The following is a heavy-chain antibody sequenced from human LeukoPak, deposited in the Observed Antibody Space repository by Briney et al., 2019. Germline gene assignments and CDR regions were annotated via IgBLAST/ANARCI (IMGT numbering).Heavy chain of an antibody. CDR3: ARGVRGDSSGHYFFDS. J-gene: IGHJ4*02. V-gene: IGHV3-53*01. CDR2: IYRGGSR. D-gene: IGHD3-22*01. CDR1: GFTVNGNY. Sequence: PGGSLRLSCAVSGFTVNGNYMSWVRQAPGKGLEWVSGIYRGGSRYYADSVKGRFTISRDNSKNTLYLEVNSLNAEDTAVYYCARGVRGDSSGHYFFDSWGQGTLATVSS.